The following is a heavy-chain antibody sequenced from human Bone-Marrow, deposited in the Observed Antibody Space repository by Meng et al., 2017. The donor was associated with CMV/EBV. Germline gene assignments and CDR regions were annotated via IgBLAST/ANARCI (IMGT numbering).Heavy chain of an antibody. D-gene: IGHD3-22*01. V-gene: IGHV1-69*05. CDR1: GGTFSSYA. CDR3: ASNGRDYYDSSGHYFYYFDY. Sequence: SVKVSCKASGGTFSSYATSWVRQAPGQGLEWMGGIIPIFGTANYAQKFQGRVTITTDESTSTAYMELSSLRSEDTAVYYCASNGRDYYDSSGHYFYYFDYWGQGTLVTVSS. CDR2: IIPIFGTA. J-gene: IGHJ4*02.